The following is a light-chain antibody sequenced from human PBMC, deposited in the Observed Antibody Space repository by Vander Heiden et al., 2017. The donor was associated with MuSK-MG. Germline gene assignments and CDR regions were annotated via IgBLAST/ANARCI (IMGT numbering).Light chain of an antibody. CDR3: QQDDNYPLA. V-gene: IGKV1-8*01. J-gene: IGKJ4*01. CDR1: QGISSY. Sequence: AIRMTPFPSSLSASTGDRVTITCRASQGISSYLAWYQQKPGKALKLLIYAASTLQSGVPSRFSGSGSGTDFTFTISCLQSEDFATYYCQQDDNYPLAFGRGTKVEIK. CDR2: AAS.